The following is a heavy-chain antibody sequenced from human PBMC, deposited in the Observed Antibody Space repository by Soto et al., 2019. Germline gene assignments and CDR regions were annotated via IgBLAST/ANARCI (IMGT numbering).Heavy chain of an antibody. CDR1: GYTFTSYA. Sequence: ASVKVSCKASGYTFTSYAMHWVLQAPGQRLEWMGWINAGNGNTKYSQKFQGRVTITRDTSASTAYMELSSLRSEATAVYYCARDRDYDVWSGYSIPGLVDFWAQGAPVTVSS. J-gene: IGHJ4*02. V-gene: IGHV1-3*01. D-gene: IGHD3-3*01. CDR3: ARDRDYDVWSGYSIPGLVDF. CDR2: INAGNGNT.